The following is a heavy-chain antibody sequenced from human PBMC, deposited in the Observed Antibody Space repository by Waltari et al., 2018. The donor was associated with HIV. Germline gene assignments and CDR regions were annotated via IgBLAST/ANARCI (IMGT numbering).Heavy chain of an antibody. Sequence: STYYADSVRGRFTISRDNSKNTLYLQMNSLRAEDTAVYYCARDRTGLRYFDYYGLDVWGQGTTVTVSS. V-gene: IGHV3-53*01. CDR2: ST. J-gene: IGHJ6*02. D-gene: IGHD3-9*01. CDR3: ARDRTGLRYFDYYGLDV.